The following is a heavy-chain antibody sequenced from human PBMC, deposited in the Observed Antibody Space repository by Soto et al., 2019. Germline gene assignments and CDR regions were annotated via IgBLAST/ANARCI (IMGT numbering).Heavy chain of an antibody. V-gene: IGHV4-31*03. CDR1: GGSISRSDFI. CDR3: ARDGHAGGYYYYGMDV. D-gene: IGHD1-26*01. J-gene: IGHJ6*02. Sequence: LSLTCTVSGGSISRSDFISNWIRQHPGGALEWSGCRFKSGNTYSNPSLKTGVPIYLDKSKNQFSLKLSSVTAADTAVYYCARDGHAGGYYYYGMDVWGQGTTVTVSS. CDR2: RFKSGNT.